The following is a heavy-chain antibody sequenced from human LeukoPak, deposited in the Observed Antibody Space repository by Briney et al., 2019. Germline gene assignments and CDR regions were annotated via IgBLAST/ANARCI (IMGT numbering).Heavy chain of an antibody. J-gene: IGHJ5*02. V-gene: IGHV1-18*01. CDR1: GYTFTSYG. CDR2: ISAYNGNT. CDR3: ARDGHSRSLSGWFDP. D-gene: IGHD6-6*01. Sequence: ASVKVSCKASGYTFTSYGISWVRQAPGQGLEWMGWISAYNGNTNYAQKLQGRVTMTTDTSTSTAYMELRSLRSDDTAVYYCARDGHSRSLSGWFDPWGQGTLVTVSS.